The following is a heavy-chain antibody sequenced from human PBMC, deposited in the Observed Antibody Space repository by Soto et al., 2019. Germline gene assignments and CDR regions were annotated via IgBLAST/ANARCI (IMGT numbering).Heavy chain of an antibody. J-gene: IGHJ5*02. D-gene: IGHD3-10*01. CDR3: ARDGLVRGVIRGWFDP. CDR1: GGSISSGGYY. CDR2: IYYSGST. V-gene: IGHV4-31*03. Sequence: QVQLQESGPGLVKPSQTLSLTCTVSGGSISSGGYYWSWIRQHPGKGLEWIGYIYYSGSTYYNPSLKSRVTISVDTSKNQFSLKLSSVTAADTAVYYCARDGLVRGVIRGWFDPWGQGTLVTVSS.